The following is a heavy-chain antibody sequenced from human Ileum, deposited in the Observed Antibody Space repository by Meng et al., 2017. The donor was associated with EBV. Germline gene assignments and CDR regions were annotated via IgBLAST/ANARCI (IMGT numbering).Heavy chain of an antibody. Sequence: GPRHVTPTPPLSLTCTVSGGSISSGDYYWSWIRQPPGKGLEWIGYIYYSGSTYYNPSLKSRVTISVDTSKNQFSLKLSSVTAADTAVYYCARGYYDSSGYGYWYFDLWGRGTLVTVSS. D-gene: IGHD3-22*01. CDR2: IYYSGST. J-gene: IGHJ2*01. V-gene: IGHV4-30-4*01. CDR3: ARGYYDSSGYGYWYFDL. CDR1: GGSISSGDYY.